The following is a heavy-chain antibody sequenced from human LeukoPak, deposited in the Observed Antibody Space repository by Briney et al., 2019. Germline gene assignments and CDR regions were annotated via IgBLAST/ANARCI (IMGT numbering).Heavy chain of an antibody. D-gene: IGHD1-26*01. J-gene: IGHJ4*02. CDR2: IKQDGSEK. CDR3: ARGLVGASRSTFDY. Sequence: GGSLRLSCAASGFTFSSYWMSWVRQAPGKGLEWVDNIKQDGSEKYYVDSVKGRFTISRDNAKNSLYLQMNSLRAEDTAVYYCARGLVGASRSTFDYWGQGTLVTVSS. V-gene: IGHV3-7*01. CDR1: GFTFSSYW.